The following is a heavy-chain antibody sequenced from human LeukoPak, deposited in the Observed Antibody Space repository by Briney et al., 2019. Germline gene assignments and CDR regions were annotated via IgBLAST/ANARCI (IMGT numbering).Heavy chain of an antibody. Sequence: PSETLSLTCTVSGDSITSTNYYWSWIRQPAEKELEWIGRIYTTGSTNYNPSLESRVTISVDKSNNQFSLKLSSVTAADTAVYYCARDAGTGTTGNYYYYMDVWGKGTTVTVSS. V-gene: IGHV4-61*02. J-gene: IGHJ6*03. D-gene: IGHD1-7*01. CDR2: IYTTGST. CDR1: GDSITSTNYY. CDR3: ARDAGTGTTGNYYYYMDV.